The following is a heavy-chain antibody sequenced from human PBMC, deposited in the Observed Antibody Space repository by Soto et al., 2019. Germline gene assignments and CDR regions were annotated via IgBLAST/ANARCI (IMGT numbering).Heavy chain of an antibody. J-gene: IGHJ3*02. Sequence: QVQLQQWGAGLLKPSETLSLTCAVYGGSFSGYYWSWIRQPPGKGLEWLGEINHSGSSNYNPSLKSRVTISVDTSKNQFSLKLSSVTAADTAVYYCARGRIIEYSSSPDAFDIWGQGTMVTVSS. D-gene: IGHD6-6*01. CDR2: INHSGSS. V-gene: IGHV4-34*01. CDR3: ARGRIIEYSSSPDAFDI. CDR1: GGSFSGYY.